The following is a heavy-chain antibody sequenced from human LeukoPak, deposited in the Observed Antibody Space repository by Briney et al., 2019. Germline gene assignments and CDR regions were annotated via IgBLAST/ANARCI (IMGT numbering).Heavy chain of an antibody. V-gene: IGHV3-7*01. CDR2: IKQDGSEK. CDR3: ARDQGLRFLEWYYYYGMDV. CDR1: GFTFSSYW. Sequence: GGSLRLSCAASGFTFSSYWMSWVRQAPGKGLEWVANIKQDGSEKYYVDSVKGRFTISRDNAKNSLYLQMNSLRAEDTAVYYCARDQGLRFLEWYYYYGMDVWGQGTTVTVSS. D-gene: IGHD3-3*01. J-gene: IGHJ6*02.